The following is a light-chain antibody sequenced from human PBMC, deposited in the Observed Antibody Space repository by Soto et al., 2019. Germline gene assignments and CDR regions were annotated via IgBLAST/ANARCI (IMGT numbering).Light chain of an antibody. J-gene: IGLJ2*01. CDR3: QTRGTGEV. Sequence: QPVLTQSPSASASLGASVKLTCTLSSGHSSYAIAWHQQQPEKGPRYLMKLNSDGSHSKGDGIPDRFSGSSSGAERYLTISNRQSEDEADYYCQTRGTGEVFGGGTKLTVL. CDR2: LNSDGSH. V-gene: IGLV4-69*01. CDR1: SGHSSYA.